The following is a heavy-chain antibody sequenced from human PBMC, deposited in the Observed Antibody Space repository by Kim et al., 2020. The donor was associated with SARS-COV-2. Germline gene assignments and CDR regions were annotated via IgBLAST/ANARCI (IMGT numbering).Heavy chain of an antibody. J-gene: IGHJ4*02. Sequence: SVKGRCTISRDKSKKTLYLQMNSLRAEETAVYYCARGEDIVVVVAATLDYWGQGTLVTVSS. V-gene: IGHV3-30*01. CDR3: ARGEDIVVVVAATLDY. D-gene: IGHD2-15*01.